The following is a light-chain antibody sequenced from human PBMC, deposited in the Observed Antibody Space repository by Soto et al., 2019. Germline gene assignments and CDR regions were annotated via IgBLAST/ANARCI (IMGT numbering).Light chain of an antibody. V-gene: IGKV3-20*01. Sequence: EIVFTQSPGTLSLSPGERATLSCRTSQSVSSSYLAWYQQKPGQAPRLLIYGASSRATGIPDRFSGSESGTDFTLTISRLEPEDFAVYYCQQYGSSPPWTFGQGTKVDIK. CDR1: QSVSSSY. CDR2: GAS. CDR3: QQYGSSPPWT. J-gene: IGKJ1*01.